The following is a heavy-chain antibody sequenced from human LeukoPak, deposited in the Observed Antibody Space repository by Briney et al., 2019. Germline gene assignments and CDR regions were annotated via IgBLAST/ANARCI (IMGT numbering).Heavy chain of an antibody. J-gene: IGHJ4*02. V-gene: IGHV4-59*08. Sequence: PSETLSLTCSVSGGSITSYYWSWIRQSPGKGLEWIGYIYYSGSTNYNPSLKSRVTISVGTSKNQFSLKLSSVTAADTAVYYCARQGGDGSGSYYRVVDYWGQGTLVTVSS. CDR3: ARQGGDGSGSYYRVVDY. D-gene: IGHD3-10*01. CDR1: GGSITSYY. CDR2: IYYSGST.